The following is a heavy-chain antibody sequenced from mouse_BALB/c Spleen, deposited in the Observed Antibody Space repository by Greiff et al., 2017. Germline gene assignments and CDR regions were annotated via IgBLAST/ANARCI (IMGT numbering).Heavy chain of an antibody. D-gene: IGHD2-10*02. J-gene: IGHJ3*01. V-gene: IGHV14-3*02. CDR3: ARKGYGNSAWFAY. Sequence: EVQRVESGAELVKPGASVKLSCTASGFNIKDTYMHWVKQRPEQGLEWIGRIDPANGNTKYDPKFQGKATITADTSSNTAYLQLSSLTSEDTAVYYCARKGYGNSAWFAYWGQGTLVTVSA. CDR1: GFNIKDTY. CDR2: IDPANGNT.